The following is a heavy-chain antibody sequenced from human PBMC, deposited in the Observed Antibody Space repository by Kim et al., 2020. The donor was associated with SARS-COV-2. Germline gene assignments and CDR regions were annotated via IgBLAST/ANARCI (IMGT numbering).Heavy chain of an antibody. J-gene: IGHJ4*02. V-gene: IGHV1-18*01. CDR2: ISAYNGNT. CDR1: GYTFTSYG. CDR3: ARVSPSGWYAAGFDY. Sequence: ASVKVSCKASGYTFTSYGVSWVRQAPGQGLEWMGWISAYNGNTNYAQKLQGRVTMTTDTSTSTAYMELRSLRSDDTAVYYCARVSPSGWYAAGFDYWGQGTLVTVSS. D-gene: IGHD6-19*01.